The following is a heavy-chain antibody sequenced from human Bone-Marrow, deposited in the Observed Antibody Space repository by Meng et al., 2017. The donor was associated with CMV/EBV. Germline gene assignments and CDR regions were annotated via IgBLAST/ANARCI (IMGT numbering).Heavy chain of an antibody. Sequence: SETLSLTCTVSGGSISSYYWSWIRQPPGKGLEWIGYIYYSGSTNYNPSLKSRVTISVDTSKNQFPLKLSSVTAADTAVYYCARTLVSYDFWSGYLDPHDAFDIWGQGTMVTVSS. D-gene: IGHD3-3*01. J-gene: IGHJ3*02. CDR3: ARTLVSYDFWSGYLDPHDAFDI. CDR1: GGSISSYY. CDR2: IYYSGST. V-gene: IGHV4-59*01.